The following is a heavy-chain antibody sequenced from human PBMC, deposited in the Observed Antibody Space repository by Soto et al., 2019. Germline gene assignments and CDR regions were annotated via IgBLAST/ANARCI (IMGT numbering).Heavy chain of an antibody. V-gene: IGHV3-9*01. CDR1: GFAFDEYV. CDR3: AKSRVVPYFDR. D-gene: IGHD2-2*01. Sequence: EVQLVQSGGSLVQPGRSMRLSCAATGFAFDEYVMHWVRQAPGKGLEWVGSIGWNGASIDHADSVKGRFTISRDNAKNSLFLQMNSLTTEDTALYFCAKSRVVPYFDRWGQGTLVTVSS. CDR2: IGWNGASI. J-gene: IGHJ4*02.